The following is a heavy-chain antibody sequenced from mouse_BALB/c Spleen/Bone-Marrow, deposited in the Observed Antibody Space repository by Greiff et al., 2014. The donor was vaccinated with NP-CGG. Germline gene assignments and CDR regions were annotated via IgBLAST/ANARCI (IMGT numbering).Heavy chain of an antibody. CDR3: ARYWDTY. CDR2: IDPRTGYT. J-gene: IGHJ3*01. Sequence: LQESGPELAKPGASVQMSCKASGHTFTTYWMHWVKQRPGQGLEWIGYIDPRTGYTEYNQKFKDKATLTADKSSNTAYMQLRSLTSEDSAVYYCARYWDTYWGQGTQVTVSA. CDR1: GHTFTTYW. V-gene: IGHV1-7*01. D-gene: IGHD4-1*01.